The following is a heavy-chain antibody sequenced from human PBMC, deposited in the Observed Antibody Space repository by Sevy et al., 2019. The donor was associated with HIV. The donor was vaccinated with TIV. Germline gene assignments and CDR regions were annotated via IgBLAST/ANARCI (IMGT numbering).Heavy chain of an antibody. CDR1: GYTFIAHY. D-gene: IGHD3-10*01. CDR3: ARVQRGGVPDY. J-gene: IGHJ4*02. CDR2: INPESGDT. Sequence: ASVKVSCTSSGYTFIAHYLHWVRQAPGQGLEWMGWINPESGDTRYTEKFQGRVTMTRDTSISTACMEVFTLRSDDTAVYFCARVQRGGVPDYWGQGTLVTVSS. V-gene: IGHV1-2*02.